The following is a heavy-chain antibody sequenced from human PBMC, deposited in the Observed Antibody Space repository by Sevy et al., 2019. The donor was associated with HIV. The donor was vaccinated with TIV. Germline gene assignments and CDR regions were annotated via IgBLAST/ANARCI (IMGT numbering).Heavy chain of an antibody. CDR3: AKDGSYYDFWSGSQGGYYGMDV. CDR2: ISGSGGST. CDR1: GFTFSSYA. V-gene: IGHV3-23*01. Sequence: GGSLRLSCAASGFTFSSYAMSWVRQAPGKGLEWVSAISGSGGSTYYADSVKGRFTISRDNSKNTLYLQMNSLRAEETAVYYCAKDGSYYDFWSGSQGGYYGMDVWGQGTTVTVSS. J-gene: IGHJ6*02. D-gene: IGHD3-3*01.